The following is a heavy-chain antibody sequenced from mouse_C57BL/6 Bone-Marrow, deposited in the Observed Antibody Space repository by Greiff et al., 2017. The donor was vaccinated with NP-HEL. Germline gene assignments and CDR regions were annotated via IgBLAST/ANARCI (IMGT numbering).Heavy chain of an antibody. J-gene: IGHJ3*01. CDR3: ARSYDGLRGFAY. CDR2: IDPSDSYT. Sequence: QVQLKQPGAELVRPGTSVKLSCKASGYTFTSYWMHWVKQRPGQGLEWIGVIDPSDSYTNYNQKFKGKATLTVDTSSSTAYMQLSSLTSEDSAVYYCARSYDGLRGFAYWGQGTLVTVSA. CDR1: GYTFTSYW. V-gene: IGHV1-59*01. D-gene: IGHD2-3*01.